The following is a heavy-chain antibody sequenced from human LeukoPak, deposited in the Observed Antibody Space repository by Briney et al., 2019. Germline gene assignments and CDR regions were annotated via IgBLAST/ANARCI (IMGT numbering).Heavy chain of an antibody. CDR2: IKQDGSDK. CDR3: AREAYVASALAI. J-gene: IGHJ3*02. D-gene: IGHD3-10*02. Sequence: GGSLRLSCAASGFTFSTYWMSWVRQAPGKGLEWVANIKQDGSDKYYVDSVKGRFTISRDNAKNSLHLQMNSLRAEDTAVYYCAREAYVASALAIWGQGTMVTVSS. CDR1: GFTFSTYW. V-gene: IGHV3-7*01.